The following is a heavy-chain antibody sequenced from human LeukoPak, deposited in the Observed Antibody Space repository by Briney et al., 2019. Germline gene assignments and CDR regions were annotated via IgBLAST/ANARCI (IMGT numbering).Heavy chain of an antibody. V-gene: IGHV4-61*01. CDR1: GGSVSSGSYY. J-gene: IGHJ5*01. Sequence: SETLSLTCTVSGGSVSSGSYYWSWIRQPPGKGLEWIGYIYYSGSTNYNPSLKSRVTISVDTSKNQFSLKLSSVTAADTAVYYCAKLAFWFDSWGQGTLVTVSS. CDR2: IYYSGST. CDR3: AKLAFWFDS.